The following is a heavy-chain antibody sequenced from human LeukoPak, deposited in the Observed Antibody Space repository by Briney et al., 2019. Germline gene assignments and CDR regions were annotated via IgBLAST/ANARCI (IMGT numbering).Heavy chain of an antibody. Sequence: GGSLRLSCAASGFTFTTYVIHWVRQAPGKGLEWVALISQTGSIETYADSVKGRFTISRDNSKNTVYLQMNSLKSEDTAVYYCARDRAVALPTYYYYMDVWGKGTTVTVSS. CDR2: ISQTGSIE. V-gene: IGHV3-30*14. CDR3: ARDRAVALPTYYYYMDV. CDR1: GFTFTTYV. J-gene: IGHJ6*03. D-gene: IGHD2-15*01.